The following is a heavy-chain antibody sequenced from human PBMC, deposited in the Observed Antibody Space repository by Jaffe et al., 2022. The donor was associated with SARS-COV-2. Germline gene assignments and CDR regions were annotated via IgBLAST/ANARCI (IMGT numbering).Heavy chain of an antibody. CDR1: GGSISSGSYY. D-gene: IGHD6-6*01. J-gene: IGHJ5*02. V-gene: IGHV4-61*02. Sequence: QVQLQESGPGLVKPSQTLSLTCTVSGGSISSGSYYWSWIRQPAGKGLEWIGRIYTSGSTNYNPSLKSRVTISVDTSKNQFSLKLSSVTAADTAVYYCARIIAARRGDWFDPWGQGTLVTVSS. CDR2: IYTSGST. CDR3: ARIIAARRGDWFDP.